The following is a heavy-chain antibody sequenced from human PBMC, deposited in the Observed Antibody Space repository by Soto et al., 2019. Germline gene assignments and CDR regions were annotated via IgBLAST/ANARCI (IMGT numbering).Heavy chain of an antibody. CDR1: GFTFSSYA. CDR2: ISGSGGST. V-gene: IGHV3-23*01. CDR3: ANDYFDWLSEAPNYFDY. J-gene: IGHJ4*02. Sequence: GGSLRLSCAASGFTFSSYAMSWVRQAPGKGLEWVSAISGSGGSTYYADSVKGRFTISRDNSKNTLYLQMNSLRAEDTAVYYCANDYFDWLSEAPNYFDYWGQGTLVTVSS. D-gene: IGHD3-9*01.